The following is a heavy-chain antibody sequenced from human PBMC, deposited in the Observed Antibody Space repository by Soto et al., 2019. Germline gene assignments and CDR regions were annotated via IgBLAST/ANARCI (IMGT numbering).Heavy chain of an antibody. D-gene: IGHD2-2*01. V-gene: IGHV1-2*02. J-gene: IGHJ5*02. CDR1: GYTFTGYY. CDR2: INPNSGGT. Sequence: ASVKVSCKASGYTFTGYYMHWVRQAPGQGLEWMGWINPNSGGTNYAQKFQGRVTMTRDTSISTAYMELSRLRSDDTAMYYCARVRYCSSTSCYRRNWFDPWGQGTLVTVSS. CDR3: ARVRYCSSTSCYRRNWFDP.